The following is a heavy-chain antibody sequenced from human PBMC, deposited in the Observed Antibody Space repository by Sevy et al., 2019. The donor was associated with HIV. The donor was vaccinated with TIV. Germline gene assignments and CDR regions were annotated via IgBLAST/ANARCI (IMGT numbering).Heavy chain of an antibody. J-gene: IGHJ4*02. CDR3: AKGVVVVAATRSFPDY. Sequence: GGSLRLSCAASGFTFSSYGMHWVRQAPGKGLEWVAVISYDGSNKYYADSVKGRFTISRDNSKNKLYLQMNSLRAEDTAVYYCAKGVVVVAATRSFPDYWGQGTLVTVSS. CDR1: GFTFSSYG. CDR2: ISYDGSNK. D-gene: IGHD2-15*01. V-gene: IGHV3-30*18.